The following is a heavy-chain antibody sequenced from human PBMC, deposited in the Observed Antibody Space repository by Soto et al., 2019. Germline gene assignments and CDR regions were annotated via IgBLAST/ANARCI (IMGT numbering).Heavy chain of an antibody. V-gene: IGHV1-69*02. D-gene: IGHD6-19*01. CDR3: AGSGIAVAGRLDY. CDR1: GGTFSSYT. Sequence: SVKVSCKASGGTFSSYTISWVRQAPGQGLEWMGRIIPILGIANYAQKFQGRVTITADKSTSTAYMELSSLRSEDTAVYYCAGSGIAVAGRLDYWGQGTLVTVSS. CDR2: IIPILGIA. J-gene: IGHJ4*02.